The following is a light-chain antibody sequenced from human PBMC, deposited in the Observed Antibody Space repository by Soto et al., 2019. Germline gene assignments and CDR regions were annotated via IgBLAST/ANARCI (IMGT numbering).Light chain of an antibody. CDR2: DVS. J-gene: IGLJ1*01. V-gene: IGLV2-14*01. Sequence: QTVLTQPASVSGYPGQSITISCTGTSSDVGGYNYVSWYQQHPGKAPKLMIYDVSNRPSGVSNRFSGSKSGNTASLTISGLQAEDEADYYCSSYTSSSTSVFGTGTKVTVL. CDR3: SSYTSSSTSV. CDR1: SSDVGGYNY.